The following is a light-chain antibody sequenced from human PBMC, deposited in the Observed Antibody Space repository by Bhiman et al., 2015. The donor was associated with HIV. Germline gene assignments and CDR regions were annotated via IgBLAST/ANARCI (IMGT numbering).Light chain of an antibody. V-gene: IGLV3-25*03. CDR1: ALPKQY. CDR3: QSADSSGTCVV. J-gene: IGLJ2*01. CDR2: KDS. Sequence: SYELTQPPSVSVSPGQTARITCSGDALPKQYAYWYQQKPGQAPVLVMFKDSERPSGIPERFSGSNSGTTVTLTISGVQAEDEADYYCQSADSSGTCVVFGGGTKLTVL.